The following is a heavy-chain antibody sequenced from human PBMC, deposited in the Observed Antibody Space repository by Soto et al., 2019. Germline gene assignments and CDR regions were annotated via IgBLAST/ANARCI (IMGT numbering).Heavy chain of an antibody. Sequence: GGSLRLSCAASGFTFSSYAMSWVRQAPGKGLEWVSAISGSGGSTYYADSVKGRFTISRDNSKNTLYLQMNSLRAEDTAVYYCAKDREAYYYGSGSYMDVWGKGTTVTVSS. CDR3: AKDREAYYYGSGSYMDV. J-gene: IGHJ6*03. CDR1: GFTFSSYA. V-gene: IGHV3-23*01. D-gene: IGHD3-10*01. CDR2: ISGSGGST.